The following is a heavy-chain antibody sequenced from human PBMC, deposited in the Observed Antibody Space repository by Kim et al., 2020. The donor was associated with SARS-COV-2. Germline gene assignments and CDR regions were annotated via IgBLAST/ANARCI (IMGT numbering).Heavy chain of an antibody. CDR2: INHSGST. D-gene: IGHD3-10*01. V-gene: IGHV4-34*01. J-gene: IGHJ4*01. CDR3: ARGRVYGSGSYYPWYYFD. CDR1: GGSFSGYY. Sequence: SETLSLTCAVYGGSFSGYYWSWIRQPPGKGLEWIGEINHSGSTNYNPSLKSRVTISVDTSKNQFSLKLSSVTAADTAVYYCARGRVYGSGSYYPWYYFD.